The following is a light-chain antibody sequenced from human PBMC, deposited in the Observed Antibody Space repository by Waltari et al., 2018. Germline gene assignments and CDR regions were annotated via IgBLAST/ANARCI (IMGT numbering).Light chain of an antibody. CDR1: ESVINS. CDR3: QQYKNWPPLT. V-gene: IGKV3-15*01. Sequence: EIVMTQSPATLSVSPGERATLSCRASESVINSLAWYQQRPGQAPRLLLYDASTRATGIPARFSGSGSGTEFTLTISSLQSEDFAVYYCQQYKNWPPLTFGGGTKVEIK. J-gene: IGKJ4*01. CDR2: DAS.